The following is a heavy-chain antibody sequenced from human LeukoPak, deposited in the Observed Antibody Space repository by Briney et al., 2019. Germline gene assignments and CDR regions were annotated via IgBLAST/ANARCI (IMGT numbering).Heavy chain of an antibody. CDR2: ISSSSSYM. Sequence: GGSLRLSCGASGFTFSSYRMNWVRQAPGKGLEWVSSISSSSSYMYYADSVKGRFTISRDNAKNSLYLQMNSLRAEDTAVYYCARERNYDFWSGYFDYWGQGTLVTVSS. V-gene: IGHV3-21*01. D-gene: IGHD3-3*01. CDR1: GFTFSSYR. CDR3: ARERNYDFWSGYFDY. J-gene: IGHJ4*02.